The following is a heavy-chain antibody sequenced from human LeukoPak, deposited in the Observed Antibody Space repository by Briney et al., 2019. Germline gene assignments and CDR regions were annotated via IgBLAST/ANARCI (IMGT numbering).Heavy chain of an antibody. D-gene: IGHD2-21*02. CDR3: AKGPSGDFIYYFDN. J-gene: IGHJ4*02. V-gene: IGHV3-30*02. Sequence: GGSLRLSCAASGFTSSSHGMHWLRQAPGKGLEWVAFIRYDGSNKYYTDSVKGRFTISRDNSKNTLYLQMNSLRADDTAVYYCAKGPSGDFIYYFDNWGQGTLVTVAS. CDR2: IRYDGSNK. CDR1: GFTSSSHG.